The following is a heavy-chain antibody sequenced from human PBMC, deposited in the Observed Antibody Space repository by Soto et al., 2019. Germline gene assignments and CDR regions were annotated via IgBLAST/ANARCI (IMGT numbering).Heavy chain of an antibody. V-gene: IGHV4-31*03. CDR1: GGSISSGGYY. Sequence: TLSLTCTVSGGSISSGGYYWSWIRQHPGKGLEWIGYIYYSGSTYYNPSLKSRVTISVDTSKNQFSLKLSSVTAADTAVYYCARDSAGCSGGSCYSENWFDPWGQGTLVTVSS. D-gene: IGHD2-15*01. CDR3: ARDSAGCSGGSCYSENWFDP. CDR2: IYYSGST. J-gene: IGHJ5*02.